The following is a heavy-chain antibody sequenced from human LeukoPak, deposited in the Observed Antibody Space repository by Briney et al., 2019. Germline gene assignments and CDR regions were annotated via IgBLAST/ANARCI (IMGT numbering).Heavy chain of an antibody. CDR2: IYSGGST. D-gene: IGHD6-19*01. Sequence: GGSLRLSCAASGFTFSSYGMHWVRQAPGKGLEWVSVIYSGGSTYYADSVKGRFTISRDNSKNTLYLQMNSLGAEDTAVYYCASSTAVASGKYYFDYWGQGTLVTVSS. CDR1: GFTFSSYG. CDR3: ASSTAVASGKYYFDY. J-gene: IGHJ4*02. V-gene: IGHV3-53*01.